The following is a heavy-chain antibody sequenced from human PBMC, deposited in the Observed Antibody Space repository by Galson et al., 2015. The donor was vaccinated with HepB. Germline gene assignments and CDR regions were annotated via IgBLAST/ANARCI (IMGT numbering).Heavy chain of an antibody. CDR1: GFTFSSYA. J-gene: IGHJ4*01. CDR3: AKDRSPMYYYDSSGYSPLRLYFDY. V-gene: IGHV3-23*01. Sequence: SLRLSCAASGFTFSSYAMSWVRQVPGKGLEWVSSISGSGGSSSYADSVKGRFTISRDNSKNTLYLQMSSLRAEDTAVFYCAKDRSPMYYYDSSGYSPLRLYFDYWGQGTLVTVSS. D-gene: IGHD3-22*01. CDR2: ISGSGGSS.